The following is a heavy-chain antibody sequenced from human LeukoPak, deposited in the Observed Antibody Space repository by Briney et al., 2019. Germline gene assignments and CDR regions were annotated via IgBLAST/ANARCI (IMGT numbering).Heavy chain of an antibody. V-gene: IGHV4-34*01. D-gene: IGHD3-10*01. CDR2: INHSGST. CDR1: GGSFSGYY. CDR3: ARAAVLRGVRHFDL. Sequence: SETLSLTCAVYGGSFSGYYWSWIRQPPGKGLEWIGEINHSGSTNYNPSLKSRVTISVDTSKNQFSLTLNSVTAADTAVYYCARAAVLRGVRHFDLWGRGTLVTVSS. J-gene: IGHJ2*01.